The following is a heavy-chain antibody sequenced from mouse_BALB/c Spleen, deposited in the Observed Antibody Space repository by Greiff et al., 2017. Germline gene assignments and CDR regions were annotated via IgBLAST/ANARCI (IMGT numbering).Heavy chain of an antibody. Sequence: EVKLMESGGGLVKPGGSLKLSCAASGFTFSSYAMSWVRQSPEKRLEWVAEISSGGSYNYYPDTVTGRFTISRDNAKNTLYLEMSSLRSEDTAMYYCARDIVSYAMDYWGQGTSVTVSS. CDR3: ARDIVSYAMDY. CDR2: ISSGGSYN. V-gene: IGHV5-9-4*01. D-gene: IGHD2-5*01. J-gene: IGHJ4*01. CDR1: GFTFSSYA.